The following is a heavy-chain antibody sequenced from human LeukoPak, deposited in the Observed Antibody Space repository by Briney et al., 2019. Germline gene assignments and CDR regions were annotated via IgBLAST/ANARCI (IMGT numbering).Heavy chain of an antibody. D-gene: IGHD6-19*01. CDR1: GFTFSSYG. CDR2: IRYDGSNK. Sequence: GGSLRLSCAASGFTFSSYGMHWVRQAPGEGLGWVAFIRYDGSNKYYADSVKGRFTISRDNSKNTLYLQMNSLRAEDTAVYYCARDLWTFVIAVAGTYGMDVWGQGTTVTVSS. J-gene: IGHJ6*02. CDR3: ARDLWTFVIAVAGTYGMDV. V-gene: IGHV3-30*02.